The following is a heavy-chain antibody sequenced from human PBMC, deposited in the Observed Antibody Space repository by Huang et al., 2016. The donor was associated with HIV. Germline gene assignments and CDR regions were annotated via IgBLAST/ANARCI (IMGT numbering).Heavy chain of an antibody. CDR1: GFTVSSNY. Sequence: EVQLVESGGGLIQPGGSLRLSCAASGFTVSSNYMSWVRQAPGKGLEWVSVIYSDDSTYFADSVKGRFTISRDNSKNTLYLQRNSLRAEDTAVYYCAAQWELRGGVDFWGQGTLVTVSS. CDR3: AAQWELRGGVDF. J-gene: IGHJ4*02. CDR2: IYSDDST. D-gene: IGHD1-26*01. V-gene: IGHV3-53*01.